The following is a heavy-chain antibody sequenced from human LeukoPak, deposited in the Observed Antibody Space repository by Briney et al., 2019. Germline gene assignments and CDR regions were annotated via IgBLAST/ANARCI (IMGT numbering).Heavy chain of an antibody. CDR1: ANSFTNYC. V-gene: IGHV5-51*01. CDR2: IYPGDSDT. CDR3: ARLRRGAAADV. Sequence: GESLKISCKGSANSFTNYCIGWVRQMPGKGLEWMGIIYPGDSDTRYSASFQGQVTISADKSISTAYLQWSSLKASDTAMYYCARLRRGAAADVWGQGTTVTVSS. D-gene: IGHD6-13*01. J-gene: IGHJ6*02.